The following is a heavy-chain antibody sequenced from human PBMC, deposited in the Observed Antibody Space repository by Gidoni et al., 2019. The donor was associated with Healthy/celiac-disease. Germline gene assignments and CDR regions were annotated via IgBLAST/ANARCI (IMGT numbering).Heavy chain of an antibody. D-gene: IGHD3-22*01. CDR1: GFTFSSYA. Sequence: EVQLLESGGGLVQPGGSLRLSCAASGFTFSSYAMSWVRQAPGKGLAWVSAISGSGGSTYYADSVKGRFTISRDNSKNTLYLQMNSLRAEDTAVYYCAKDLTYYYDSSGYYPFDYWGQGTLVTVSS. J-gene: IGHJ4*02. CDR3: AKDLTYYYDSSGYYPFDY. CDR2: ISGSGGST. V-gene: IGHV3-23*01.